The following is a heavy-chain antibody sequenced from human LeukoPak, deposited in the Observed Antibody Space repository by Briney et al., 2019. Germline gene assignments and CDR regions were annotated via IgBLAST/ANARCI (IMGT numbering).Heavy chain of an antibody. CDR3: ARDFFYGSYPYNWFDP. J-gene: IGHJ5*02. D-gene: IGHD1-26*01. CDR1: GFTFSSYA. Sequence: GGSLRLSCAASGFTFSSYAMSWVRQAPGKGLEWVSAISGSGGSTYYADSVKGRFTISRDNSKNTLYLQMNSLRSEDTAVYYCARDFFYGSYPYNWFDPWGQGTLVTVSS. CDR2: ISGSGGST. V-gene: IGHV3-23*01.